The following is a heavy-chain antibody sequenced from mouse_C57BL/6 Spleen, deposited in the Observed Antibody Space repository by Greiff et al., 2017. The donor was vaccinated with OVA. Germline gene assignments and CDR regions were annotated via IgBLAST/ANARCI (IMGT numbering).Heavy chain of an antibody. CDR1: GFSFNTYA. D-gene: IGHD3-1*01. Sequence: EVHLVESGGGLVQPKGSLKLSCAASGFSFNTYAMNWVRQAPGKGLEWVARIRSKSNNYATYYADSVKDRFTISRDDSESMLYLQMNNLKTEDTAMYYCVRHDAGLFDYWGQGTTLTVSS. V-gene: IGHV10-1*01. CDR2: IRSKSNNYAT. CDR3: VRHDAGLFDY. J-gene: IGHJ2*01.